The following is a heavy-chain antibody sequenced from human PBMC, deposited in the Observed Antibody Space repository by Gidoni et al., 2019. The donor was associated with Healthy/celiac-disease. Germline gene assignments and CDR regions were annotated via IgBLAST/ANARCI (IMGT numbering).Heavy chain of an antibody. J-gene: IGHJ3*02. CDR3: ARGGDDYYGSGSYLDI. V-gene: IGHV1-69*01. CDR2: IIPIFGTA. CDR1: GGTFSSYA. D-gene: IGHD3-10*01. Sequence: QVQLVQSGAEVKKPGSSVKVSCKASGGTFSSYAISWVRQATGQGLEWMGGIIPIFGTANYAQKFQGRVTITADESTSTAYMELSSLRSEDTAVYYCARGGDDYYGSGSYLDIWGQGTMVTVSS.